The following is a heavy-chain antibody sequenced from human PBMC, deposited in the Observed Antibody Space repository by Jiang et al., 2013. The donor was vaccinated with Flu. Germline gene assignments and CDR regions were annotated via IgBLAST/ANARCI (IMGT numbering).Heavy chain of an antibody. V-gene: IGHV4-59*08. CDR3: ARPGDSSGLDY. D-gene: IGHD3-22*01. Sequence: SLTCTVSGGSISSYYWSWIRQPPGKGLEWIGYIYYSGSTNYNPSLKSRVTISVDTSKNQFSLKLSSVTAADTAVYYCARPGDSSGLDYWGQGTLVTVSS. CDR2: IYYSGST. CDR1: GGSISSYY. J-gene: IGHJ4*02.